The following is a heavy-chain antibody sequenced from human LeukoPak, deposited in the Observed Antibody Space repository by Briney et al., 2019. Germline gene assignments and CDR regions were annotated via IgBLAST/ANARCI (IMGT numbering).Heavy chain of an antibody. J-gene: IGHJ4*02. V-gene: IGHV3-15*01. CDR1: GFTFSNAW. Sequence: GGSLRLSCAASGFTFSNAWMSWVRQAPGKGLEWVGRIKSKTDGGTTDYAAPVKGRFTISRDDSKNTLYLQMNSLKTEDTAVYYCATDPVYYYDSSGYSRIDYWGQGTLVTVSS. CDR2: IKSKTDGGTT. CDR3: ATDPVYYYDSSGYSRIDY. D-gene: IGHD3-22*01.